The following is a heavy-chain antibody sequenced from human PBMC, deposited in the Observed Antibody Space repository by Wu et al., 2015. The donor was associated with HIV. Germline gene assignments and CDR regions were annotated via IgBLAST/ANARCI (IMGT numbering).Heavy chain of an antibody. Sequence: QVQLVQSGAEVKKPGASVKVSCKASGYTFTSYGISWVRQAPGQGLEWMGWISAYNGNTNYAQKLQGRVTMTTDTSTSTAYMELRSLRSDDTAVYYCARDLAYIVATVYEGFDYWGQGTLVTVSS. CDR3: ARDLAYIVATVYEGFDY. V-gene: IGHV1-18*01. CDR1: GYTFTSYG. D-gene: IGHD5-12*01. CDR2: ISAYNGNT. J-gene: IGHJ4*02.